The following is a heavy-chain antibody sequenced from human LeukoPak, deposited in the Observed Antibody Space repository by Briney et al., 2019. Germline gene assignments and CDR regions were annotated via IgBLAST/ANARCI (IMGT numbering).Heavy chain of an antibody. Sequence: GRSLRLSCAASGFSFSDYGIHWVRQAPGKGLEWVSSISSSSSYIYYADSVKGRFTISRDNSKNTLYLQMDSLRVEDTAVYYCGKDPNGDYIGAFDFWGQGTTVTVSS. J-gene: IGHJ3*01. CDR1: GFSFSDYG. CDR3: GKDPNGDYIGAFDF. V-gene: IGHV3-21*04. CDR2: ISSSSSYI. D-gene: IGHD4-17*01.